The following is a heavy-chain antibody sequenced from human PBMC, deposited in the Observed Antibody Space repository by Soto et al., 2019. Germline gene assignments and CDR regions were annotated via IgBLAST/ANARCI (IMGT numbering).Heavy chain of an antibody. CDR1: GFTFSNFW. CDR3: VRDRPHNWFDP. Sequence: GGSLRLSCAASGFTFSNFWMHWVRQAPGKGLVWVSYINTDGSDAAYADSVKGRFTISRDNSKNTVFLQMSSLRPEDTAMYYCVRDRPHNWFDPWGQGTLVTVSS. V-gene: IGHV3-74*01. CDR2: INTDGSDA. J-gene: IGHJ5*02.